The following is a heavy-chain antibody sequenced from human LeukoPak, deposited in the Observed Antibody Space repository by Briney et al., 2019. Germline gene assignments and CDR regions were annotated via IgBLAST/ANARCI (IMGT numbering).Heavy chain of an antibody. J-gene: IGHJ4*02. CDR2: INHSGST. CDR3: ARGRGYSYGYGHTTSLDY. Sequence: SETLSLTCAVYGGSFSGYYWSWIRRPPGRGLEGMGEINHSGSTNYNPSLKSRVTISVDTSKNQFSLKLSSVTAADTAVYYCARGRGYSYGYGHTTSLDYWGQGTLVTVSS. V-gene: IGHV4-34*01. D-gene: IGHD5-18*01. CDR1: GGSFSGYY.